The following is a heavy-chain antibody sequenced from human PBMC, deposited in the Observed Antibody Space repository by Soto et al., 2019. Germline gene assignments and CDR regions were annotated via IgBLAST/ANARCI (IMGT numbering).Heavy chain of an antibody. CDR2: TSYDGSKK. V-gene: IGHV3-30*18. CDR3: AKWGLSGHGMDV. Sequence: PGGSLRLSCAASGYIFSNYGMHWVRQAPGKGLEGVAVTSYDGSKKYYADSVKGRFTISKDNSKNTVYLQMNSLRIEDTAVYYCAKWGLSGHGMDVWGQVTTVTVSS. J-gene: IGHJ6*02. CDR1: GYIFSNYG. D-gene: IGHD7-27*01.